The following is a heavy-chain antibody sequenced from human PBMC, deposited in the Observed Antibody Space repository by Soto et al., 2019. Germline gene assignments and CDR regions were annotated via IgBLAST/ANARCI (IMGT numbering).Heavy chain of an antibody. J-gene: IGHJ5*02. CDR2: IGSSHTGARI. CDR3: AGDMMYTGSFQP. CDR1: GFNFNDYE. Sequence: EVQLVESGGGLVQPGRSLRLSCAASGFNFNDYELAWVRQAPGRGLEWVAYIGSSHTGARITFPESMMSRVSISRDDDYRFVYLHLDHLTAEDTALDFCAGDMMYTGSFQPWCQGTLVTVS. V-gene: IGHV3-48*03. D-gene: IGHD1-26*01.